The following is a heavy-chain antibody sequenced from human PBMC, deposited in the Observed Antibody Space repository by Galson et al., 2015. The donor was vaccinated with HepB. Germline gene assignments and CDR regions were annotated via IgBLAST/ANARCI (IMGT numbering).Heavy chain of an antibody. V-gene: IGHV3-21*01. CDR3: ARGLNWNYAGNFDY. J-gene: IGHJ4*02. CDR1: GLTFSSYS. Sequence: SLRLSCAASGLTFSSYSMNWVRQAPGKGLEWVSSISSSSSYIYYADSVKGRFTISRDNAKNSLYLQMNSLRAEDTAVYYCARGLNWNYAGNFDYWGQGTLVTVSS. D-gene: IGHD1-7*01. CDR2: ISSSSSYI.